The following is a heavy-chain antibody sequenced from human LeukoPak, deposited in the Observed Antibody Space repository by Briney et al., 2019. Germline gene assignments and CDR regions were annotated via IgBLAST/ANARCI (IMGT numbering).Heavy chain of an antibody. CDR1: GFTFSSYS. CDR2: ISSSSSYI. J-gene: IGHJ6*02. V-gene: IGHV3-21*01. CDR3: ARDLTLGYCSSTSCLSPYYYGMDV. Sequence: GGSLRLSCAASGFTFSSYSMNWVRQAPGKGLEWVSSISSSSSYIYYADSVKGRFTISRDNAKNSLYLQMNSLRAEDTAVYYCARDLTLGYCSSTSCLSPYYYGMDVWGQGTTVTVSS. D-gene: IGHD2-2*01.